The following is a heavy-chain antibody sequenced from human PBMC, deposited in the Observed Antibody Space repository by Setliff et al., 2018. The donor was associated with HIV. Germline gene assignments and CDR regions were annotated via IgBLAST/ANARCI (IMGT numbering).Heavy chain of an antibody. CDR2: IVPVLGIT. D-gene: IGHD2-21*01. CDR1: GGTFNNDA. Sequence: VKVSCKASGGTFNNDAISWVRQAPGQGLEWMGGIVPVLGITNYSPKFQGRVTITTDESTTTAYMDLSSLRSEDTAVYYCARDRLGHIDRPYFDYWGQGTRVTV. CDR3: ARDRLGHIDRPYFDY. V-gene: IGHV1-69*10. J-gene: IGHJ4*02.